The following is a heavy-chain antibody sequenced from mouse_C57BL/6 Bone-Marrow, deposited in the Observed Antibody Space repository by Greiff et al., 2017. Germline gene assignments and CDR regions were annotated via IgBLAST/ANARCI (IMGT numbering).Heavy chain of an antibody. CDR3: SRRATVVATWDWYCDD. V-gene: IGHV1-85*01. Sequence: QVQLQQSGPELVKPGASVKLSCKASGYTFTSYDINWVKQRPGQGLEWIGWIYPRDGSTTYNEKFKGKATLTVDTSSSTAYLELHRLTSEDSAVYVCSRRATVVATWDWYCDDWGTGTTVTVSA. CDR1: GYTFTSYD. J-gene: IGHJ1*03. D-gene: IGHD1-1*01. CDR2: IYPRDGST.